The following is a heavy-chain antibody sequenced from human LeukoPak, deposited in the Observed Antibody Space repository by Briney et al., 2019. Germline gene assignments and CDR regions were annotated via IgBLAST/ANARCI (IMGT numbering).Heavy chain of an antibody. CDR3: ATRHGVVVAAIDAFDI. D-gene: IGHD2-15*01. Sequence: PSETLSLTCTVSGGSISSYYWSWIRQPAGKGLEWIGRIYTSGSTNYNPSLKSRVTISVDTSKNQFSLKLSSVTAADTAVYYCATRHGVVVAAIDAFDIWGQGTMVTVSS. CDR1: GGSISSYY. CDR2: IYTSGST. J-gene: IGHJ3*02. V-gene: IGHV4-4*07.